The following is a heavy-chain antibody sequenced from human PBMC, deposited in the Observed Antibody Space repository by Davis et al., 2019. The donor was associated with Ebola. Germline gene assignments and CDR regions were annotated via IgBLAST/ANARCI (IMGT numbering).Heavy chain of an antibody. D-gene: IGHD5-12*01. CDR3: TTPGGQDSGYDVFDI. Sequence: ASVKVSCKSSGYTFKNSAISWVRQAPGQGLEWMGMINPNDGRTIYAQKFQGRVTVTRDTSTTTVYMDLSSLRSEDTALYYCTTPGGQDSGYDVFDIWGQGTMVTVSS. J-gene: IGHJ3*02. CDR2: INPNDGRT. V-gene: IGHV1-46*03. CDR1: GYTFKNSA.